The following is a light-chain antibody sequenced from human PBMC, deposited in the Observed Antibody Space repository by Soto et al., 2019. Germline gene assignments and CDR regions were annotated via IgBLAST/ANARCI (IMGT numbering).Light chain of an antibody. V-gene: IGLV4-69*01. J-gene: IGLJ2*01. CDR2: LSSDGIH. Sequence: QLVLTQSPSASASLGASVKLTCTLSSGHSSYAIAWHQQQPEKGPRYLMKLSSDGIHSKGVGIPDRFSGSSSGAERYLTISGLQSEDEADYYCQTWDTGARVVFGGGTKLTVL. CDR3: QTWDTGARVV. CDR1: SGHSSYA.